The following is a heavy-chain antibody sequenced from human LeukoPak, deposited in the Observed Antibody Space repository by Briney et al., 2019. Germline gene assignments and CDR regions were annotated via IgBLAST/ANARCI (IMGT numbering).Heavy chain of an antibody. CDR2: INHSGST. V-gene: IGHV4-34*01. CDR1: GGSISSYY. J-gene: IGHJ4*02. CDR3: ASSSGYYIAFDY. D-gene: IGHD3-22*01. Sequence: SETLSLTCTVSGGSISSYYWGWIRQPPGKGLEWIGEINHSGSTNYNPSLKSRVTISVDTSKNQFSLKLSSVTAADTAVYYCASSSGYYIAFDYWGQGTLVTVSS.